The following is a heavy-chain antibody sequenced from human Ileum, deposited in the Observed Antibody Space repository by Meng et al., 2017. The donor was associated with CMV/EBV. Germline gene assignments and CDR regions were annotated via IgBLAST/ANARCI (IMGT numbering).Heavy chain of an antibody. Sequence: QLQLKEAGPRLGKSSETLYLTCSVSGGFIRSSSYYWGWIRQPPGKGLEWIGNIYSGGRTHYSSSLESRVTISVDTSKHQFSLRMNSVTAADTAIYYCAKDLPRGPSDYWSQGTLVTVSS. CDR2: IYSGGRT. V-gene: IGHV4-39*07. CDR3: AKDLPRGPSDY. CDR1: GGFIRSSSYY. J-gene: IGHJ4*02. D-gene: IGHD3-10*01.